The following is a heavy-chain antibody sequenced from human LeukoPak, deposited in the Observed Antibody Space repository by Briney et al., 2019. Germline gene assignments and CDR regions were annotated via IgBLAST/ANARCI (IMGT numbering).Heavy chain of an antibody. J-gene: IGHJ4*02. CDR3: ARVDYAFDY. CDR2: INPNSGDT. Sequence: GASVKVSCKTSGYTFTHYHLHWVRQAPGQGLEWMGWINPNSGDTNYAQQFQGRVTMTRDTSFTTVYMEVSRLTSDDTAVYYGARVDYAFDYWGQGTLVTVSS. CDR1: GYTFTHYH. V-gene: IGHV1-2*02. D-gene: IGHD4-17*01.